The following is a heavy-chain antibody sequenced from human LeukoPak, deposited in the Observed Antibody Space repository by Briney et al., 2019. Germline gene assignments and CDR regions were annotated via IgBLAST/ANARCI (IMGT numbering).Heavy chain of an antibody. D-gene: IGHD6-25*01. Sequence: GSSVKVSCKASGGTFSSYSISWVRQAPGQGLEWMGRIIPIFGTANYAQKFQGRVTITADKSTNTAYMELSSLRSEDRAVYYCARFLMGSSGPPDYGRDVWGKGPTVTVSP. J-gene: IGHJ6*04. CDR1: GGTFSSYS. CDR2: IIPIFGTA. CDR3: ARFLMGSSGPPDYGRDV. V-gene: IGHV1-69*08.